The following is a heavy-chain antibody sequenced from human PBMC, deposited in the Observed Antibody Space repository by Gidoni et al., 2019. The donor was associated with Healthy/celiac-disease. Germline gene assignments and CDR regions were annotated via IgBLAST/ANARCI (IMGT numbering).Heavy chain of an antibody. D-gene: IGHD5-12*01. V-gene: IGHV4-34*01. CDR1: GGSFSGYY. J-gene: IGHJ4*02. CDR3: ARGGGYSGYDYFDY. CDR2: INHSGST. Sequence: QVQLQQWGAGLLKPSATPSLTCAVYGGSFSGYYWSWFRPPPGKGLEWIGEINHSGSTNYNPSLKSRVTISVDTSKNQFSLKLGSVTAADTAVYYCARGGGYSGYDYFDYWGQGTLVTVSS.